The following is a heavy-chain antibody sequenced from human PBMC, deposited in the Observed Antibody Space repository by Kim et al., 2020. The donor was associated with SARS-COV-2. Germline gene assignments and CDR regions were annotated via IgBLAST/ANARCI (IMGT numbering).Heavy chain of an antibody. CDR2: MNPNSGYT. CDR1: GYTFTSYD. CDR3: ARGLQNNHSYYAMDV. Sequence: ASVKVSCKASGYTFTSYDINWVRQAPGEGLEWMGWMNPNSGYTGYAQTFQGRVSMTRDTSITTAYMELRSLRPEDTAVYYCARGLQNNHSYYAMDVWGKG. J-gene: IGHJ6*04. V-gene: IGHV1-8*01.